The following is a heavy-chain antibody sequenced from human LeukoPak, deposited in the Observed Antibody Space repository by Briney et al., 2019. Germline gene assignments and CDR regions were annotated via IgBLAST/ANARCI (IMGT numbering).Heavy chain of an antibody. V-gene: IGHV4-34*01. CDR3: ATSGSYSYYFDY. CDR1: GGSFSGYY. J-gene: IGHJ4*02. D-gene: IGHD1-26*01. CDR2: INHSGST. Sequence: SETLSLTCAVYGGSFSGYYWSWIRQPPGEGLEWIGEINHSGSTNYNPSLKSRVTISVDTSKNQFSLKLSSVTAADTAVYYCATSGSYSYYFDYWGQGTLVTVPS.